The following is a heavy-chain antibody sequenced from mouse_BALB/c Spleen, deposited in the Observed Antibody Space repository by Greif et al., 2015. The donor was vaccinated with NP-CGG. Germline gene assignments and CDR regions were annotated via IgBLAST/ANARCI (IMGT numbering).Heavy chain of an antibody. CDR2: INPNTGYT. D-gene: IGHD1-1*01. Sequence: VQLQQSGAELAKPGASVKMSCKASGYTFTSYWMHWVKQRPGQGLEWIGYINPNTGYTEYNQKFKDKATLTADKSSSTAYMQLSSLTSEDSAVYYCANYYGSSYYFDYWGQGTTLTVSS. CDR3: ANYYGSSYYFDY. J-gene: IGHJ2*01. V-gene: IGHV1-7*01. CDR1: GYTFTSYW.